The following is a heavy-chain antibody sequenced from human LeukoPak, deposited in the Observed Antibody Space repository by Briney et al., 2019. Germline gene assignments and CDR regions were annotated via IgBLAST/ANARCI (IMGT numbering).Heavy chain of an antibody. CDR3: AKGSSGWYKDY. CDR1: GFTFSSYG. Sequence: GGSLRLSCAASGFTFSSYGMSWVRQAPGKGLEWVSATSGSGGSTYYADSVKGRFTISRDNSKNTVYLQMNSLRADDTALYYCAKGSSGWYKDYWGQGTLVTVSS. D-gene: IGHD6-19*01. V-gene: IGHV3-23*01. J-gene: IGHJ4*02. CDR2: TSGSGGST.